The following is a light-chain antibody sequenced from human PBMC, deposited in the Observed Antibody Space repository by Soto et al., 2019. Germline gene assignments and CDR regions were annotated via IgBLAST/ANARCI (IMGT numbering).Light chain of an antibody. CDR1: PSLLHIDGKTY. Sequence: DIVMPQTPLSLSVTAGQPASISCKSSPSLLHIDGKTYLYWYLQQSGQPPPLLASEVSNRFCGVPDRFSGSGSGTDFTLKISRVEAEDVGVYYCVQSTQLPSITFGQGTRLEIK. V-gene: IGKV2D-29*01. CDR3: VQSTQLPSIT. CDR2: EVS. J-gene: IGKJ5*01.